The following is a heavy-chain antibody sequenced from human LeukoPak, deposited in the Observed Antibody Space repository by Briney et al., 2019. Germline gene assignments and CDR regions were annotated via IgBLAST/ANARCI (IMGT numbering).Heavy chain of an antibody. J-gene: IGHJ6*03. CDR2: INPNSGGT. D-gene: IGHD2-2*01. Sequence: ASVKVSCKASGYTFNGYYIHWVRQAPGQGLEWMGWINPNSGGTNYAQKFQGRVTMTRDTSISTAYMELSRLRSDDTAVYYCARGGIVVVPAATRENYYYYYMDVWGKGTTVTISS. V-gene: IGHV1-2*02. CDR1: GYTFNGYY. CDR3: ARGGIVVVPAATRENYYYYYMDV.